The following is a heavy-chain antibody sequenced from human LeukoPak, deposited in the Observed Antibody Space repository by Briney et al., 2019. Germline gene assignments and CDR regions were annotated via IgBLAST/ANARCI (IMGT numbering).Heavy chain of an antibody. CDR1: GFTFSSYA. J-gene: IGHJ6*02. V-gene: IGHV3-30-3*01. CDR3: ARDIYDSSGYYLGYYYYYGMDV. Sequence: RSLRLSCAASGFTFSSYAMHWVRQAPGKGLEWVAVISYDGSNKYYADSVKGRFTISRDNSKNTLYLQMNSLRAEDTAVYYCARDIYDSSGYYLGYYYYYGMDVWGQGTTVTVSS. CDR2: ISYDGSNK. D-gene: IGHD3-22*01.